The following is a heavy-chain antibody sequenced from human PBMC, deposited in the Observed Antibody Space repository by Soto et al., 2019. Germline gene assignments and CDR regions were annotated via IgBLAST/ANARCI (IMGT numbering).Heavy chain of an antibody. J-gene: IGHJ4*02. D-gene: IGHD3-10*01. CDR2: ISPWKGNT. CDR3: ARDLDPSGSYYTDS. CDR1: GYNFMPYG. V-gene: IGHV1-18*04. Sequence: AAVKVSCKASGYNFMPYGVNWVRQAPGQGLEWMGWISPWKGNTNYAQSFQGRVTMTTDTSTSTAYMELRSLTSDDTAVYYCARDLDPSGSYYTDSWGPGTLLTVSS.